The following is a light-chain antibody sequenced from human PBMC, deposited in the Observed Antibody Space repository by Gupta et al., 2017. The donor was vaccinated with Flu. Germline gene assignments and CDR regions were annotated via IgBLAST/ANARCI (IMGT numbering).Light chain of an antibody. J-gene: IGKJ2*01. Sequence: IQMTQSPSSLSASVGDRVTITCRASQGISSWLAWYQQKPGKAPKLLIYAASRVKSGVPSRFSGSGSGTDFTLTISSRQPEDFANYYCQQENSFPHTFGQGTKLEIK. V-gene: IGKV1-12*01. CDR2: AAS. CDR3: QQENSFPHT. CDR1: QGISSW.